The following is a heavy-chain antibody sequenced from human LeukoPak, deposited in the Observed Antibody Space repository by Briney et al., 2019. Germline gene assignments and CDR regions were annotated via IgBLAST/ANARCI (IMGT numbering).Heavy chain of an antibody. CDR1: GFTFSSYA. CDR3: AKGVAAAAYYGMDV. CDR2: ISGSGGST. Sequence: GGSLRLSSAASGFTFSSYAMNWVRQAPGKGLEWDSGISGSGGSTYYADSVKGRFTISRDNSKKTLYLQMNSLRAEDTAVYYCAKGVAAAAYYGMDVWGQGTTVTVSS. D-gene: IGHD6-13*01. J-gene: IGHJ6*02. V-gene: IGHV3-23*01.